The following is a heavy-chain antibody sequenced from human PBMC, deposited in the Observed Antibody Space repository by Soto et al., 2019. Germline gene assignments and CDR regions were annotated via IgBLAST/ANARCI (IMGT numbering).Heavy chain of an antibody. CDR1: GGSVSSGSYY. J-gene: IGHJ5*02. CDR2: IYYSGRT. D-gene: IGHD6-19*01. Sequence: QVQLQESGPGLVKPSETLSLTCTVSGGSVSSGSYYWSWIRQPPGKGLEWIGYIYYSGRTNYNPSLKSRVTISVDTSKNQFSLKLSSVTAADTAVYYCAREVGSGWSDEPTNWFDPWGQGTLVTVSS. V-gene: IGHV4-61*01. CDR3: AREVGSGWSDEPTNWFDP.